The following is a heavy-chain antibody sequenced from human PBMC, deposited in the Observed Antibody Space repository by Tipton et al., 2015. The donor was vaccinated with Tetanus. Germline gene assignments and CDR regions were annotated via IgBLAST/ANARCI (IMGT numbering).Heavy chain of an antibody. CDR3: AKDRAAGGMGEVDY. CDR1: GFTFNNYA. CDR2: ISGSADRT. V-gene: IGHV3-23*01. D-gene: IGHD6-13*01. Sequence: SLRLSCAASGFTFNNYAMTWVRQAPGKGLEWLSAISGSADRTYYADSVKGRFTISRDNSRNTLYLQMNSLRAEDPAVYYCAKDRAAGGMGEVDYYGQGTLVTVSS. J-gene: IGHJ4*02.